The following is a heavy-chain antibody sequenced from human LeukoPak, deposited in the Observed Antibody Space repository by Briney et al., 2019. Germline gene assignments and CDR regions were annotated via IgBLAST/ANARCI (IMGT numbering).Heavy chain of an antibody. V-gene: IGHV4-4*07. CDR3: AAYDSSGYYYFDY. J-gene: IGHJ4*02. Sequence: SETPSLTCTVSGGSISSYYWSWIRQPAGKGLEWIGRIYASGSTNYNPSLKSRVTLSVDTSKNQFSLKLSSVTAADTAVYYCAAYDSSGYYYFDYWGQGTLVTVSS. D-gene: IGHD3-22*01. CDR2: IYASGST. CDR1: GGSISSYY.